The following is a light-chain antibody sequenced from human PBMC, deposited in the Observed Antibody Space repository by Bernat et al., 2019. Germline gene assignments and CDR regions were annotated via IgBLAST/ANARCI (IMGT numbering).Light chain of an antibody. CDR3: ETWDSNVGV. CDR1: SGHSSYI. Sequence: QPVLTQSSSASASLGSSVKLTCTLSSGHSSYIIAWHQQQPGKAPRYLMKLEGSGSYNKGSGVPDRFSGSSSGADRYLTISNLQFEDEGDYYCETWDSNVGVFGGGTKLTVL. V-gene: IGLV4-60*02. J-gene: IGLJ3*02. CDR2: LEGSGSY.